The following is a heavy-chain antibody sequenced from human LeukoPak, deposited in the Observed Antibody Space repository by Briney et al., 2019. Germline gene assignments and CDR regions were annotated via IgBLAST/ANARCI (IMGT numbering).Heavy chain of an antibody. CDR2: IRYDGSNK. CDR1: GFTFSSYG. D-gene: IGHD2-2*01. CDR3: AKTLGEYQLLSGAMPNVFDI. Sequence: GGSLRLSCAASGFTFSSYGMHWVRQAPGKGLEWVAFIRYDGSNKYYADSVKGRFTISRDNSKNTLYLQMNSLRAEDTAVYYCAKTLGEYQLLSGAMPNVFDIWGQGTMVTVS. V-gene: IGHV3-30*02. J-gene: IGHJ3*02.